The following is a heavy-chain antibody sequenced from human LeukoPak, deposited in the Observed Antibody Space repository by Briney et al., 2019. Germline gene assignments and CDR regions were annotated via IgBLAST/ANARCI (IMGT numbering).Heavy chain of an antibody. J-gene: IGHJ4*02. CDR1: GYTFTGSY. V-gene: IGHV1-2*02. Sequence: ASVKVSCKASGYTFTGSYMHWVRQAPGQGLEWMGWINPNTGGTNYAQQFQGRVTMTRDMSVTTAYMELSRLTSDDTADYYCARWGSAVADYWGQGSLVTVSS. CDR2: INPNTGGT. D-gene: IGHD6-19*01. CDR3: ARWGSAVADY.